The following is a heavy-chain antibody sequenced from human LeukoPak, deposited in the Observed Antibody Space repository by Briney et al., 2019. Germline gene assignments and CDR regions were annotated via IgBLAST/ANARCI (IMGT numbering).Heavy chain of an antibody. V-gene: IGHV3-30*04. CDR3: ARDLRGGALDYYYYYGMDV. D-gene: IGHD2-15*01. Sequence: GGSLRLSCAASGFTFSSYAMHWVRQAPGKGLEWVAVISYDGSNKYYADSVKGRFTISRNNSKNTLYLQMNSLRVEDTAVYYCARDLRGGALDYYYYYGMDVWGQGTTVTVSS. CDR1: GFTFSSYA. J-gene: IGHJ6*02. CDR2: ISYDGSNK.